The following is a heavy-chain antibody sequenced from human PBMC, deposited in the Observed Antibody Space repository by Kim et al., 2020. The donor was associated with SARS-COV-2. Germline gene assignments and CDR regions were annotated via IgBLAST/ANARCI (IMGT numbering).Heavy chain of an antibody. CDR1: GFTFTNYA. J-gene: IGHJ6*02. D-gene: IGHD3-10*01. Sequence: GGSLRLSCAASGFTFTNYAMNWVRQAPGMGLEWVSAVNGGGGSTYHADSVKGRFTISTDKSKNTLYLQMNNLRGEDTAVYYCAKGSGFDSYSGMDVWGQGTTVTVSS. CDR3: AKGSGFDSYSGMDV. CDR2: VNGGGGST. V-gene: IGHV3-23*01.